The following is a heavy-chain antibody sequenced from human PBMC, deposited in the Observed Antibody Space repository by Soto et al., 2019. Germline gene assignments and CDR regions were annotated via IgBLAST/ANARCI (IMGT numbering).Heavy chain of an antibody. CDR2: INPHTGGT. Sequence: ASVKVSCKASGYTFTANYVHWVRQAPGQGLEWMGWINPHTGGTDYAQTFQGRVTMTRDTSISTAYMELSRLTSDDTAVYYCARYQYWTGSPDACCTGPTVTLSS. CDR1: GYTFTANY. V-gene: IGHV1-2*02. D-gene: IGHD2-8*02. J-gene: IGHJ6*03. CDR3: ARYQYWTGSPDA.